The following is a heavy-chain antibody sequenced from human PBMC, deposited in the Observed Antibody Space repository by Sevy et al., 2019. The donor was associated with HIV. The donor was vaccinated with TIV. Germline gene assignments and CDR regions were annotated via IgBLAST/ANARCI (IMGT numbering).Heavy chain of an antibody. CDR2: IQYDGSYK. CDR3: AKVLHIVVVPAAIDYYYGMDV. D-gene: IGHD2-2*01. J-gene: IGHJ6*02. CDR1: GFSFSKYG. V-gene: IGHV3-30*02. Sequence: GGSLRLSCAASGFSFSKYGMHWVRQAPGKGLEWLTFIQYDGSYKDYAGSVKGRLTISRDNAKNTLYLQMNSLRAEDTAVYFCAKVLHIVVVPAAIDYYYGMDVWGQGTTVTVSS.